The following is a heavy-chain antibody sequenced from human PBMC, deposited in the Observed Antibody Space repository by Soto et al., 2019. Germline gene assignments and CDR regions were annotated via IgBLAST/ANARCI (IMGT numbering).Heavy chain of an antibody. V-gene: IGHV3-21*01. D-gene: IGHD2-2*01. CDR3: ARDFWDCSSTSCPLAYYYYYGMDV. CDR1: GFTFSSYS. J-gene: IGHJ6*02. Sequence: GGSLRLSCAASGFTFSSYSMNWVRQAPGKGLEWVSSISSSSSYIYYADSVKGRFTISRDNAKNSLYLQMNSLRAEDTAVYYCARDFWDCSSTSCPLAYYYYYGMDVWGQGTTVTVSS. CDR2: ISSSSSYI.